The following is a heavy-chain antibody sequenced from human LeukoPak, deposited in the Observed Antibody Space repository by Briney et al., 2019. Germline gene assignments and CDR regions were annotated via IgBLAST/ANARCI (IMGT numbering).Heavy chain of an antibody. Sequence: GGSLRLSCAASGFPFSPDYMSWVRQAPGKGLEWVSVINTGGSAFYADSVKGRFTISRDNSNNTLYLQMNSLRAEDTAVYYCARVRRQVGSRWFDSWGQGILVTVSS. J-gene: IGHJ5*01. D-gene: IGHD1-26*01. CDR1: GFPFSPDY. CDR3: ARVRRQVGSRWFDS. CDR2: INTGGSA. V-gene: IGHV3-53*01.